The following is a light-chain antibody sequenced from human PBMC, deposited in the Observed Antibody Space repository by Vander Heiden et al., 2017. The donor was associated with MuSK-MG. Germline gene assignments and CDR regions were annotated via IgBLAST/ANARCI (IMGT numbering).Light chain of an antibody. Sequence: DIQMTQSPSTLSASVGDRVAITCRASQSINIWLAWYQQKQGKAPKLLIYKASNLESGVPSRFSGSGSGTEFTLTISSLQPDDFATYYCQQDNSYSGTFGQGTKVEIK. J-gene: IGKJ1*01. CDR1: QSINIW. CDR2: KAS. CDR3: QQDNSYSGT. V-gene: IGKV1-5*03.